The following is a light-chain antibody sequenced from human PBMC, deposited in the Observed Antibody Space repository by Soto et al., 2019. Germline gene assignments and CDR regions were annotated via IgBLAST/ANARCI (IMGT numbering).Light chain of an antibody. CDR3: SSYTGSSTLD. Sequence: QSALTQPASVSGSPGQSITISCTGTSSGVGGYNYVSWYQQHPGKAPKLMIYEVSNRPSGVSNRFSGSKSGNTASLTISGLQADDEADYYCSSYTGSSTLDFGTGTKLTVL. CDR2: EVS. V-gene: IGLV2-14*01. CDR1: SSGVGGYNY. J-gene: IGLJ1*01.